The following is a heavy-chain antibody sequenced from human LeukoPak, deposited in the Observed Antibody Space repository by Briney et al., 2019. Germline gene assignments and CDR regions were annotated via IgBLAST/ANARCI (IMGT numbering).Heavy chain of an antibody. CDR2: IRYDGTNK. CDR1: GFTFRSYG. Sequence: GGSLRLSCAASGFTFRSYGMHWVRQAPGKGLEWVAIIRYDGTNKYYADSVKGRFTISRDNAKTSLYLQMNSLRAEDTAVYYCARDLSGVTGYTYGRGIDYWGQGTLVTVSS. D-gene: IGHD5-18*01. CDR3: ARDLSGVTGYTYGRGIDY. J-gene: IGHJ4*02. V-gene: IGHV3-30*02.